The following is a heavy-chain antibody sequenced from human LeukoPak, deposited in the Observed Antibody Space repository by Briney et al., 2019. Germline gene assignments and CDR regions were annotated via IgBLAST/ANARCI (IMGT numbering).Heavy chain of an antibody. Sequence: GASVKVSCKASGGTFSSYAISWVRQAPGQGLEWMGRIIPILGIANYAQKFQGRVMITADKSTSTAYMELSSLRSEDTAVYYCARVPSGYGRYGMDVWGQGTTVTVSS. CDR3: ARVPSGYGRYGMDV. J-gene: IGHJ6*02. CDR2: IIPILGIA. CDR1: GGTFSSYA. V-gene: IGHV1-69*04. D-gene: IGHD5-12*01.